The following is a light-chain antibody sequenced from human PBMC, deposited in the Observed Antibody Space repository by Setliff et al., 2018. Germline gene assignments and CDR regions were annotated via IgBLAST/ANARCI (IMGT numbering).Light chain of an antibody. CDR2: DVS. V-gene: IGLV2-14*03. CDR3: SSYKNTNKNV. CDR1: SNDVGAYDL. Sequence: QSALAQPASVSGSPGQSITISCSGTSNDVGAYDLVSWYQQHPGKVPRLIIFDVSNRPSGVSHRFSGSKSGNTASLTISGLQAEDEADYFCSSYKNTNKNVFGTGTKVTVL. J-gene: IGLJ1*01.